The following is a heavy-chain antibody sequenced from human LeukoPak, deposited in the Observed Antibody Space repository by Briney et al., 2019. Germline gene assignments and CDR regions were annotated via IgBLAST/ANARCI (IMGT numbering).Heavy chain of an antibody. D-gene: IGHD1-26*01. CDR2: ISGSGGST. CDR1: GFTFSSYA. CDR3: AKVTSGSYPRSCDY. V-gene: IGHV3-23*01. Sequence: PGGSLRLSCAASGFTFSSYAMSWVRQAPGKGLEWVTAISGSGGSTYYADSVKGRFTISRDNSKNTLYLQMNSLRAEDTAVYYCAKVTSGSYPRSCDYWGQGTLVTVSS. J-gene: IGHJ4*02.